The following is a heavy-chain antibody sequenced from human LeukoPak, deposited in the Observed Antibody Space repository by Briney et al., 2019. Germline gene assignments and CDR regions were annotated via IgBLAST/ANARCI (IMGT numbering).Heavy chain of an antibody. D-gene: IGHD3/OR15-3a*01. CDR3: AKESTWTGTDTNYFDY. CDR2: ISNDGTNK. V-gene: IGHV3-30*18. CDR1: GFTFSNYG. Sequence: PGGSLRLSCAASGFTFSNYGMHRVRQAPGKGLEWGAVISNDGTNKYYADSVKGRFTFSRDNSKTTLYLQMNSLRTEDTAVYYCAKESTWTGTDTNYFDYWGQGTLVTVSS. J-gene: IGHJ4*02.